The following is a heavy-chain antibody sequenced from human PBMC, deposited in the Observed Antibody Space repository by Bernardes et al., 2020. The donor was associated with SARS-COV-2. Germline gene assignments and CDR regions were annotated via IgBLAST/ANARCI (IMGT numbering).Heavy chain of an antibody. CDR2: IYYSGST. J-gene: IGHJ2*01. V-gene: IGHV4-59*08. Sequence: SETLSLTRSISGGSISIYYWNWIRQSPGKGLEWIGSIYYSGSTNFNPSLKSRVTMSVDTSKNQFSLRLSSVTVADTAVYYCARRGVGTAGENWYFDLWGRGTLVTVSS. CDR1: GGSISIYY. D-gene: IGHD6-13*01. CDR3: ARRGVGTAGENWYFDL.